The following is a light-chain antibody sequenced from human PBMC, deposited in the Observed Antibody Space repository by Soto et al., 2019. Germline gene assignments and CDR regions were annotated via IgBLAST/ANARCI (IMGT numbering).Light chain of an antibody. CDR3: SSYTSSSTLL. CDR1: SGDVGAYNF. Sequence: QSALTQPASVSGSPGQSITISCTGTSGDVGAYNFVSWYQHHPDKAPKLMIYDVNNRPSGVSSRFSGSNSGNTASLTNSGLPAEDEADYYCSSYTSSSTLLFGGGTKLTVL. V-gene: IGLV2-14*03. J-gene: IGLJ2*01. CDR2: DVN.